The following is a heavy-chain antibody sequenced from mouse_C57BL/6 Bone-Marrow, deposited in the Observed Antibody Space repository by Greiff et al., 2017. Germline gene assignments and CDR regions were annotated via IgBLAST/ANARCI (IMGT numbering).Heavy chain of an antibody. V-gene: IGHV5-17*01. CDR2: FSSGRSVL. Sequence: EVPGVGSGRGLVKPGGSLKLSCAVSGFTFSDSGMPWCRLALEEGLGWVAYFSSGRSVLCYADTAMGRFPISRVNAKDTLFLQMTSLRSEVTAMYYCAKLLDDDYERGYYYAMDYWGQGTSVTVSS. CDR1: GFTFSDSG. D-gene: IGHD2-4*01. J-gene: IGHJ4*01. CDR3: AKLLDDDYERGYYYAMDY.